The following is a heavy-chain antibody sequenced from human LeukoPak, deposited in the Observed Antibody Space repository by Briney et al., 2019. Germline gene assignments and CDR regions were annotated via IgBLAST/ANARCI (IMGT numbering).Heavy chain of an antibody. CDR3: ARDRYDILTGSIPDY. Sequence: GGSLKLSCAASGFTFSSYAMHWVRQAPGKGLEWVAVISYDGSNKYYADSVKGRFTISRDNSKNTLYLQMNSLRAEDTAVYYCARDRYDILTGSIPDYWGQGTLVAVSS. V-gene: IGHV3-30-3*01. CDR1: GFTFSSYA. CDR2: ISYDGSNK. D-gene: IGHD3-9*01. J-gene: IGHJ4*02.